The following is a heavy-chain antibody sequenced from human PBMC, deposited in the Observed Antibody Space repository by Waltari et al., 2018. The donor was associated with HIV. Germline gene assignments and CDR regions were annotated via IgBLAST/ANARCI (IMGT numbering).Heavy chain of an antibody. V-gene: IGHV3-53*01. CDR3: ARDRPNYYDSSGYSSVFDV. D-gene: IGHD3-22*01. Sequence: QLVESGGGLIQPGGSLRLSCAASGFTVNGNYVTWARHAPGKGLGGVSVIYSGGSTYYADSVKGRFTISRDNSKNTIYLQMNSLRAEDTAVYYCARDRPNYYDSSGYSSVFDVWGQGTMVTVSS. CDR1: GFTVNGNY. J-gene: IGHJ3*01. CDR2: IYSGGST.